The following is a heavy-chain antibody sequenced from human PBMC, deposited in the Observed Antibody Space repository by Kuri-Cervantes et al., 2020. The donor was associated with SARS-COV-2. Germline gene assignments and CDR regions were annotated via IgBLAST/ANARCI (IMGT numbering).Heavy chain of an antibody. J-gene: IGHJ6*03. Sequence: ASVKVSCKASGYTFTSYYMHWVRQAPGKGLEWMGIINPSGGSTSYAQKFQGRVTMTRDTPTSTVYMELSSLRSEDTAVYYCARGLGFRPDYDFWSCYRVGYYIDVWGKGTTVTVSS. V-gene: IGHV1-46*01. CDR3: ARGLGFRPDYDFWSCYRVGYYIDV. CDR1: GYTFTSYY. CDR2: INPSGGST. D-gene: IGHD3-3*01.